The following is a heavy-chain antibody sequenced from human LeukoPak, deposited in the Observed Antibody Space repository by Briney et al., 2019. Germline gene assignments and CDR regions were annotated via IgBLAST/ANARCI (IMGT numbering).Heavy chain of an antibody. Sequence: SETLSLTCAVYGGSFSGYYWSWIRQPPGKGLEWIGEINHSGSTNYNPSLKSRVTISVDTSKNQFSLKLSSVTAADTAVYYCARGGTLRYFDLVGYFDYWGQGTLVTVSS. J-gene: IGHJ4*02. CDR2: INHSGST. V-gene: IGHV4-34*01. CDR3: ARGGTLRYFDLVGYFDY. CDR1: GGSFSGYY. D-gene: IGHD3-9*01.